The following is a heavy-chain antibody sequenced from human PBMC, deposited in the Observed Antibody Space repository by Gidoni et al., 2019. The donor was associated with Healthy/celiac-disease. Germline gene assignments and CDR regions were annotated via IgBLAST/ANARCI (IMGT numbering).Heavy chain of an antibody. J-gene: IGHJ5*02. CDR2: INHSGST. V-gene: IGHV4-34*01. CDR3: ARGTIFGARNWFDP. D-gene: IGHD3-3*01. Sequence: QVQLQQWGAGLLKPSETLSLTCAVYGGSFSGYYWSWIRQPPGKGLEWIGEINHSGSTNYNPSLKSRVTISVDTSKNQFSLKLSSVTAADTAVYYCARGTIFGARNWFDPWGQGTLVTVSS. CDR1: GGSFSGYY.